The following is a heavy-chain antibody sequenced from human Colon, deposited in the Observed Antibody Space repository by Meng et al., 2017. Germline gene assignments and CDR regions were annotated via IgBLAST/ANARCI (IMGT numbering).Heavy chain of an antibody. Sequence: EVQLLESGGGLVQPGGSLRPSCAASGFTFRIYAMKWVRQAPGKGLEWVSSISGSGGSTPYADSVKGRFTISRVNSKNTVYLQMNSLGVEDTAIYYCTKLTGNYFGASDIWGQGTVVTVSS. CDR2: ISGSGGST. D-gene: IGHD1-26*01. CDR3: TKLTGNYFGASDI. V-gene: IGHV3-23*01. J-gene: IGHJ3*02. CDR1: GFTFRIYA.